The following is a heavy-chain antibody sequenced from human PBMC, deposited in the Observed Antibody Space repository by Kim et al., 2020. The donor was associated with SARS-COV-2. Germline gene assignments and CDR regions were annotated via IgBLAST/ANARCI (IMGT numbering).Heavy chain of an antibody. CDR2: ISGSGGST. CDR3: AKEGRGRGPITMVRGSGSPQPFDY. J-gene: IGHJ4*02. D-gene: IGHD3-10*01. CDR1: GFTFSSYA. V-gene: IGHV3-23*01. Sequence: GGSLRLSCAASGFTFSSYAMSWVRQAPGKGLEWVSAISGSGGSTYYADSVKGRFTISRDNSKNTLYLQMNSLRAEDTAVYYCAKEGRGRGPITMVRGSGSPQPFDYWGQGTLVTVSS.